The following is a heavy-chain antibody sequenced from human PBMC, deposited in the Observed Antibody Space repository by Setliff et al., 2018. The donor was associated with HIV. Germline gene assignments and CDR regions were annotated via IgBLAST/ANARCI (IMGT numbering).Heavy chain of an antibody. CDR1: GYTFTTYD. CDR2: MNPNSGNT. D-gene: IGHD3-9*01. J-gene: IGHJ4*02. V-gene: IGHV1-8*02. Sequence: ASVKVSCKASGYTFTTYDINWVRQATGQGLEWMGWMNPNSGNTGYAEKFQGRVTMTRNTSISTAYMELRSLRPDDTAVYYCARHDILTGYYTYFDYWGQGTLVTVSS. CDR3: ARHDILTGYYTYFDY.